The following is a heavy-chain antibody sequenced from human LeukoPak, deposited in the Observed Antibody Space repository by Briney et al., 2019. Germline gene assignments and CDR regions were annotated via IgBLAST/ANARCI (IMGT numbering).Heavy chain of an antibody. D-gene: IGHD3-9*01. CDR2: IYHSGST. V-gene: IGHV4-38-2*02. CDR1: GYSISSGYY. J-gene: IGHJ6*03. CDR3: ARVCSPRITIFCGPGYMDV. Sequence: SETLSLTCTVSGYSISSGYYWGWIRQPPGKGLEWIGSIYHSGSTYYNPSLKSRVTISVDTSKNQFSLKLSSVTAADTAVYYCARVCSPRITIFCGPGYMDVWGKGTTVTVSS.